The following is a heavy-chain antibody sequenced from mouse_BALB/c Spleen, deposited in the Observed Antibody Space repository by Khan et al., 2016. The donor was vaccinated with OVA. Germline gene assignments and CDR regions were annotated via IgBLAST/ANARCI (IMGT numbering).Heavy chain of an antibody. CDR3: ARSNYGNFAH. V-gene: IGHV5-9*03. Sequence: EVELVESGGGLVKPGGSLKLSCAASEFTFSSYTMSWVRQTPEKRLEWVATISSGGDNTYYPDSVKGRFTISRDNAKNNLYLQMSSLRSEDTALYYCARSNYGNFAHWGQGTLVTVSA. CDR1: EFTFSSYT. D-gene: IGHD2-1*01. CDR2: ISSGGDNT. J-gene: IGHJ3*01.